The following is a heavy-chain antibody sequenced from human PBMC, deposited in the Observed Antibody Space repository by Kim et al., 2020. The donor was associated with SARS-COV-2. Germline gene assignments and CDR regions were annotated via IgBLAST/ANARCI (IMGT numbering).Heavy chain of an antibody. CDR3: AKWADGYFDY. V-gene: IGHV3-23*01. Sequence: STYYADSVKGRFTISRDNSKNTLYLQMNSLRAEDTAVYYCAKWADGYFDYWGQGTLVTVSS. CDR2: ST. J-gene: IGHJ4*02.